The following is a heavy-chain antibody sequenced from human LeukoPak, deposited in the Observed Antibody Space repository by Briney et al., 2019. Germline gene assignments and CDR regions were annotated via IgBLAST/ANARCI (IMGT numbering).Heavy chain of an antibody. CDR1: GGSFSEYY. J-gene: IGHJ5*02. Sequence: SETLSLTCAVFGGSFSEYYWTWIRQPPGKGLEWIGEINHRGTTNYNPSLKSRVTKSVDTSKNQITLRLSSVTAADTAVYYCAKPGGANWFDPWGQGTLVSASS. CDR3: AKPGGANWFDP. CDR2: INHRGTT. V-gene: IGHV4-34*01. D-gene: IGHD1-26*01.